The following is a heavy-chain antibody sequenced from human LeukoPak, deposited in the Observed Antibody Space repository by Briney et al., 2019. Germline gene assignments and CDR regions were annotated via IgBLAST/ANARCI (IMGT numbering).Heavy chain of an antibody. J-gene: IGHJ5*02. Sequence: ASVKVSCKASGYTFTSYGISWVRQAPGQGLEWMGWISAYNGNTNYAQKLQGRVTMTTDTSTTTAYMELRSLTSDDTAVYYCARDSYGTGRYNWFDPWGQGTLVTVSS. D-gene: IGHD3-10*01. CDR2: ISAYNGNT. V-gene: IGHV1-18*01. CDR3: ARDSYGTGRYNWFDP. CDR1: GYTFTSYG.